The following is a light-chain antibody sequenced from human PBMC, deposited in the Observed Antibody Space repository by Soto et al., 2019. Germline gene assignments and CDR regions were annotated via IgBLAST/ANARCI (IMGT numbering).Light chain of an antibody. Sequence: QSALTQPRSVSGSPGQSVTISCTGTSSDVGGYKYVSWYQQKPGKAPKLIIYGDSRWPSGVPNRFSGSKSGNRASLTISGLQAEDEGDYYCCSYAGGPEVFGTGTKLTVL. CDR3: CSYAGGPEV. CDR1: SSDVGGYKY. J-gene: IGLJ1*01. V-gene: IGLV2-11*01. CDR2: GDS.